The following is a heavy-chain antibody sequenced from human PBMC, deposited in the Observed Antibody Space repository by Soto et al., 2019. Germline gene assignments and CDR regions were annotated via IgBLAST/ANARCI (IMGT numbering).Heavy chain of an antibody. CDR1: GGSFSGYY. V-gene: IGHV4-34*01. J-gene: IGHJ5*02. Sequence: QVQLQQWGAGLLKPSETLSLTCAVYGGSFSGYYWSWIRQPPGKGLEWIGEINHSGSTNYNPSLKSRVTRSVDTSKNQFSLKLSSVTAADTAVYYCATSRPNWFDPWGQGTLVTVSS. CDR3: ATSRPNWFDP. CDR2: INHSGST.